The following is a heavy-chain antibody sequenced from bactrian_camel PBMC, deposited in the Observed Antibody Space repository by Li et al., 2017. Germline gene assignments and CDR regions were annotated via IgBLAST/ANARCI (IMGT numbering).Heavy chain of an antibody. CDR1: GTPSPGYC. J-gene: IGHJ6*01. Sequence: VQLVESGGGSVQPGGSLRLSCAISGTPSPGYCVGWFRQAPGKEREGVARIATGSGNTYYADSVKGRFTISRDNAKDTVYLQMNSLKYEDTALYYCATTGHYGGSWYGGFGHWGQGTQVTVS. D-gene: IGHD6*01. CDR3: ATTGHYGGSWYGGFGH. V-gene: IGHV3S1*01. CDR2: IATGSGNT.